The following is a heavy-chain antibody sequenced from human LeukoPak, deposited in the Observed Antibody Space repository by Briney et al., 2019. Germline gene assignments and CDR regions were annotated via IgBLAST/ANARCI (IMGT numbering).Heavy chain of an antibody. CDR3: ARLADTTS. J-gene: IGHJ5*02. D-gene: IGHD1-26*01. V-gene: IGHV5-51*01. Sequence: GESLKISCKGSGYTFTDYWIAWVRQMPGQGLGWMGIVYPGDSDTRYSPSFQGQVTISADKSTTTAYLQWSSLKASDTAMYFCARLADTTSWGQGTLVTVSS. CDR2: VYPGDSDT. CDR1: GYTFTDYW.